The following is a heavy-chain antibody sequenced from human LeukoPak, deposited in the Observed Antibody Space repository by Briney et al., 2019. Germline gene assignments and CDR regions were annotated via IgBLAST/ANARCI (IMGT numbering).Heavy chain of an antibody. CDR3: ARDRANGLNWFDP. Sequence: GGSLRLSCVASGFTFSRFEMNWVRQAPGKGLEWISHISTGTYIAYTDSVKGRFTISRDNAKNSLYLQMNSLRAEDTAVYYCARDRANGLNWFDPWGQGTLVTVSS. J-gene: IGHJ5*02. V-gene: IGHV3-21*05. CDR2: ISTGTYI. D-gene: IGHD6-19*01. CDR1: GFTFSRFE.